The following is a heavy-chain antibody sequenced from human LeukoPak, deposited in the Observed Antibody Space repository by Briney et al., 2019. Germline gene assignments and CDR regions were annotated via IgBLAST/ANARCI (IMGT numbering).Heavy chain of an antibody. CDR1: RYTFTGYY. CDR3: ARDHGSGSYYADY. Sequence: GASVKVSCKASRYTFTGYYMHWVRQAPGQGLEWMGWINPNSGGTNYAQKFQGRVTMTRDTSISTAYMELSRLRSDDTAVYYCARDHGSGSYYADYWGQGTLVTVSS. J-gene: IGHJ4*02. D-gene: IGHD3-10*01. V-gene: IGHV1-2*02. CDR2: INPNSGGT.